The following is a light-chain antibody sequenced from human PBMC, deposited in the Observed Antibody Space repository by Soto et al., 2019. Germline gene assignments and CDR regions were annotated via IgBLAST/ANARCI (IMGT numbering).Light chain of an antibody. V-gene: IGKV1-5*03. CDR1: QSIGSW. Sequence: DIPLTQSPSTLSASLLDRVNMXCRASQSIGSWLAWYQQKPGKAPNLLIYKASSLESGVPSRFSGSGSGTEFTLAISGLQPEDFATYYCQQYNSYRTFGQGTKVDIK. CDR3: QQYNSYRT. CDR2: KAS. J-gene: IGKJ1*01.